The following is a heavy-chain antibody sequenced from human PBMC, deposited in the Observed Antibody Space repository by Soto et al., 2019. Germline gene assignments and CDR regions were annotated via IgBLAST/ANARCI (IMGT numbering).Heavy chain of an antibody. CDR2: ISAYNGYT. Sequence: QVQLVQSGAEVKKPGASVKVSCRASGYTFSSYGISWVRQATGQGLEWVGWISAYNGYTNDVQKFQGRDTMTKDTSTNIAYMELRSVRSDDKAIYYCARGRYLAFWGQGTLVTVSS. CDR3: ARGRYLAF. CDR1: GYTFSSYG. D-gene: IGHD1-26*01. V-gene: IGHV1-18*01. J-gene: IGHJ4*02.